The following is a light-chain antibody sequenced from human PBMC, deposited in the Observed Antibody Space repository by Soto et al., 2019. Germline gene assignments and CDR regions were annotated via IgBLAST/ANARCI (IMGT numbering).Light chain of an antibody. CDR3: NAYTSSTTLYV. CDR1: SSDVGNYNY. J-gene: IGLJ1*01. CDR2: DVS. V-gene: IGLV2-14*03. Sequence: QSVLAQPASVSGSPGQSITISCTGASSDVGNYNYVSWYQQHPGNAPKLIIYDVSNRPSGVSNRFSGSKSGNAASLTISGLQAEDEADYYCNAYTSSTTLYVFGTGTKVTVL.